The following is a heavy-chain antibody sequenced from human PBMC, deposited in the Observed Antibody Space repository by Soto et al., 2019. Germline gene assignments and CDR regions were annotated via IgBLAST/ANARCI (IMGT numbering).Heavy chain of an antibody. D-gene: IGHD6-19*01. Sequence: QLQLQESGPGLVKPSETLSLTCTVSGGSISSSSYYWGWIRQPPGKGLEWIGSIYYSGSTYYNPSLKRRVTISVDTSKNQFSLKLSSVTAADTAVYYCARRSVMRQWLVNEVFDYWGQGTLVTVSS. CDR3: ARRSVMRQWLVNEVFDY. CDR2: IYYSGST. V-gene: IGHV4-39*01. CDR1: GGSISSSSYY. J-gene: IGHJ4*02.